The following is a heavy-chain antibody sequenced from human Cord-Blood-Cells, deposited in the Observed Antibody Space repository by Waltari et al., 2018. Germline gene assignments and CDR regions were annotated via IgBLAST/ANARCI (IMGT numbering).Heavy chain of an antibody. Sequence: QVQLQESGPGLVKPSETLSLTCTAPGGSISSYYWSWIRQPAGKGLEWIGRIYTSGSTNYNPSLKSRVTMSVDTSKNQFSLKLSSVTAADTAVYYCARDRRYYDSSGYYYYYGMDVWGQGTTVTVSS. CDR2: IYTSGST. V-gene: IGHV4-4*07. D-gene: IGHD3-22*01. J-gene: IGHJ6*02. CDR1: GGSISSYY. CDR3: ARDRRYYDSSGYYYYYGMDV.